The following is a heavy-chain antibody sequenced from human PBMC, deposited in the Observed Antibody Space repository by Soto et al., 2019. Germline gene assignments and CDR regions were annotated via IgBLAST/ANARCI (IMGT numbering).Heavy chain of an antibody. CDR1: GITVSTSY. CDR2: TYSGGAT. J-gene: IGHJ5*02. V-gene: IGHV3-66*01. D-gene: IGHD3-10*01. CDR3: ATSLLWFGELRS. Sequence: EVQLVESGGGLVQPGGSLRLSCAASGITVSTSYMSWVRQAPGKGLEWVSLTYSGGATYYADSVKGRFSISRDNFNNTVYLHMNSLRAEDTAMYYCATSLLWFGELRSWGQGTLVTVSS.